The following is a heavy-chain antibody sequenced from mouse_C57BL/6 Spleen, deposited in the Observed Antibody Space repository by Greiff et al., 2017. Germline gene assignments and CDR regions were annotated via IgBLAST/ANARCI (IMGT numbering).Heavy chain of an antibody. CDR2: IYPGSGST. CDR3: ARRGEDHDGYYLPMDY. D-gene: IGHD2-3*01. J-gene: IGHJ4*01. V-gene: IGHV1-55*01. Sequence: QVQLQQPGAELVKPGASVKMSCKASGYTFTSYWITWVKQRPGQGLEWIGDIYPGSGSTNYNEKFKSKATLTVDTSSSTAYMQLSSLTSEDSAVYYCARRGEDHDGYYLPMDYWGQGTSVTVSS. CDR1: GYTFTSYW.